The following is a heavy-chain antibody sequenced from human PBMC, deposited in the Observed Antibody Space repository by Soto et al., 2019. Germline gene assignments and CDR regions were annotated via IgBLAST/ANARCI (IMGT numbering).Heavy chain of an antibody. CDR3: AREGSSGRLGFDY. D-gene: IGHD6-19*01. CDR2: INAYNGNT. V-gene: IGHV1-18*01. CDR1: GYTFTFCG. Sequence: GAPVKVTCKASGYTFTFCGISWVRQAPGQGLEWMGWINAYNGNTNYAQKLQGRVTMTTDTSTSTAYMELRSLRSDDTAVYYCAREGSSGRLGFDYWGQGTLVTVSS. J-gene: IGHJ4*02.